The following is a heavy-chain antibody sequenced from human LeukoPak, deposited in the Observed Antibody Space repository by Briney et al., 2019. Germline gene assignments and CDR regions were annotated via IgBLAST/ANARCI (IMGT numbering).Heavy chain of an antibody. Sequence: SQTLSLTCTVSGGSISSGAYYWSWIRQPPGKGLEWIGYIYYSGSTNYNPSLKSRVTISVDTSKNQFSLKLSSVTAADTAVYYCARVPYYYDGIDYWGQGTLVTVSS. D-gene: IGHD3-22*01. CDR1: GGSISSGAYY. CDR3: ARVPYYYDGIDY. CDR2: IYYSGST. V-gene: IGHV4-61*08. J-gene: IGHJ4*02.